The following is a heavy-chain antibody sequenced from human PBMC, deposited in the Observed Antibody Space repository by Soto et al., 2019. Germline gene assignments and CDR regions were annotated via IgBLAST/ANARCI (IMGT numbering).Heavy chain of an antibody. CDR3: ARARPSGYYYDSSGYYDFDS. CDR2: ISYDGSNK. D-gene: IGHD3-22*01. Sequence: QVQLVESGGGVVQPGRSLRLSCAASGFTFSSYAMHWVRQAPGKGLEWVAVISYDGSNKYYADSVKGRFTISRDNSHNTLQLQMNSVRAEDTAVYYWARARPSGYYYDSSGYYDFDSWGQGTLVTVSS. V-gene: IGHV3-30-3*01. J-gene: IGHJ4*02. CDR1: GFTFSSYA.